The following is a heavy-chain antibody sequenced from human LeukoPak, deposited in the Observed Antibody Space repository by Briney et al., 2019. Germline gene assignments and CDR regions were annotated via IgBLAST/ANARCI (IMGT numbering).Heavy chain of an antibody. CDR2: ISYSGSSQ. CDR3: AKDQSYFDPSAYQGPIDY. Sequence: GGSLRLSCAASGFIFSTYAMHWVRQAPGKGLEWVAVISYSGSSQYYADSVKGRVTLSRDNSKNTLFLQMNGLRTEDTAVYYCAKDQSYFDPSAYQGPIDYWGPGTLVTVSS. CDR1: GFIFSTYA. J-gene: IGHJ4*02. V-gene: IGHV3-30*18. D-gene: IGHD3-22*01.